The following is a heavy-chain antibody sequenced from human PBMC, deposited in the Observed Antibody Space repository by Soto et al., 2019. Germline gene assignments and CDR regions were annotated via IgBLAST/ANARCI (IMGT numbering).Heavy chain of an antibody. J-gene: IGHJ4*02. Sequence: GGSLRLSCAASGFTFGNYAMSWVRQAPGKGLEWVSFISASGTTFYVDAVKGRFTISRDDFKNTLYLQMNSLRAEDTAVYYCAKLSITRFGVASEFFDSWGQGTLVTVSS. CDR3: AKLSITRFGVASEFFDS. CDR1: GFTFGNYA. CDR2: ISASGTT. D-gene: IGHD3-3*01. V-gene: IGHV3-23*01.